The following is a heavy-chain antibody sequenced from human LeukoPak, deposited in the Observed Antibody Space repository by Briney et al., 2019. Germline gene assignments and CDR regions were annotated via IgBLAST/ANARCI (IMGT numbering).Heavy chain of an antibody. J-gene: IGHJ4*02. CDR3: ARDRGGSCYHFDS. V-gene: IGHV4-59*01. CDR1: GGSISRNY. D-gene: IGHD2-15*01. CDR2: IYSSGST. Sequence: SETLSLTCTVSGGSISRNYWNWIRQPPGKGLEWIGYIYSSGSTNYNPSLKSRVIISVDTSKNQFSLKLSSVTAADTAVYYCARDRGGSCYHFDSWGQGTLVTVSS.